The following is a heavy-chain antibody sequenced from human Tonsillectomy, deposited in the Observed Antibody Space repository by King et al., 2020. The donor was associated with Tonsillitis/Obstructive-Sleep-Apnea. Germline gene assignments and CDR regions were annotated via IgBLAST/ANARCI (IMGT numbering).Heavy chain of an antibody. Sequence: QLQESGPGLVKPSETLSLTCTVSGGSISSSSYYWGWIRQPPGKGLEWIGSICYSGSTYYNPSLKSRVTISVDTSKNPFSLKLSSVTAADTAVYYCARQGGTYYDFWSGSPSLGDGMDVWGQGTTVTVSS. J-gene: IGHJ6*02. CDR2: ICYSGST. V-gene: IGHV4-39*01. D-gene: IGHD3-3*01. CDR3: ARQGGTYYDFWSGSPSLGDGMDV. CDR1: GGSISSSSYY.